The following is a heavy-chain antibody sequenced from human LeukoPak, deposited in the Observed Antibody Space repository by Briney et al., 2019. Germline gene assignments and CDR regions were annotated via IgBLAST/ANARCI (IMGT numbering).Heavy chain of an antibody. CDR2: IYYGGSS. CDR1: RGSISSSSYY. CDR3: ARDAGHQLSRRNYYAMDV. D-gene: IGHD2-2*01. V-gene: IGHV4-39*07. J-gene: IGHJ6*02. Sequence: SETLSLTCTVSRGSISSSSYYWGWIRQPPGKGLEWIGSIYYGGSSYYNPSLNSRVTISVDTSNNQFSLKVKSVTAADTAVYYCARDAGHQLSRRNYYAMDVWGQGTTVTVSS.